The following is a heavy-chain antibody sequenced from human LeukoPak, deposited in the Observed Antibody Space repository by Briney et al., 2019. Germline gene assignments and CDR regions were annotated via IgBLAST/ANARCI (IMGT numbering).Heavy chain of an antibody. J-gene: IGHJ4*02. D-gene: IGHD3-9*01. Sequence: GASVKVSCTVSGYTLTELSIHWVRQAPGKGLEWMGGFDPENGEIIYAQKFQGRVTMTEDRSGDTAYMQLSSLRSEDTAVYYCSTDAGYCNSTTCSYYFDYWGQGTLVTVSS. CDR2: FDPENGEI. CDR3: STDAGYCNSTTCSYYFDY. V-gene: IGHV1-24*01. CDR1: GYTLTELS.